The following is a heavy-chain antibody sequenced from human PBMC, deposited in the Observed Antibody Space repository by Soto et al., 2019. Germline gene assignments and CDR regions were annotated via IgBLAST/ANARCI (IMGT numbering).Heavy chain of an antibody. CDR3: TRRYCSGGTCYYMDV. V-gene: IGHV4-39*01. J-gene: IGHJ6*03. CDR2: IYYSGST. CDR1: GGSISSSSYY. Sequence: SETLSLTCTVSGGSISSSSYYWVWIRQPPGKGLEWIGSIYYSGSTYYDPSLKSRVTISVDTSKNQFSLKLSSVTAADTAVYYCTRRYCSGGTCYYMDVWGKGTTVTVSS. D-gene: IGHD2-15*01.